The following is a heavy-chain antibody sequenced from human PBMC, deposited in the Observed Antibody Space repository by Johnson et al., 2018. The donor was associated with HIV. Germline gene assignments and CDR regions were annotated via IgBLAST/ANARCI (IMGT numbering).Heavy chain of an antibody. CDR1: GFTFSSYG. V-gene: IGHV3-30*03. CDR2: ISYAGINK. CDR3: ARGGLLFDPGAAGGDAFDI. Sequence: QVQLVESGGGVVQPGGSLRLSCVVSGFTFSSYGMSWVRQAPGKGLEWVAVISYAGINKFFPDSVKGRFTISRDNSKNTVYLQMNSLRAEDTAVYYCARGGLLFDPGAAGGDAFDIWGQGTMVTVSS. D-gene: IGHD1-26*01. J-gene: IGHJ3*02.